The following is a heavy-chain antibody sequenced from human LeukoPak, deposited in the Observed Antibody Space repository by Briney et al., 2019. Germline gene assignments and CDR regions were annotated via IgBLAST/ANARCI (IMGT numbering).Heavy chain of an antibody. D-gene: IGHD3-10*01. Sequence: GGSLRLSCAASGLTFSSYGMSWVRQAPGQGLEWVPAISGSGGSTDYADSVKGRCTISRDNSKNTLYLQMNSLRAEDTAVYYCARVLLGPGIFDYWGQGTLVIVSS. CDR3: ARVLLGPGIFDY. J-gene: IGHJ4*02. CDR2: ISGSGGST. V-gene: IGHV3-23*01. CDR1: GLTFSSYG.